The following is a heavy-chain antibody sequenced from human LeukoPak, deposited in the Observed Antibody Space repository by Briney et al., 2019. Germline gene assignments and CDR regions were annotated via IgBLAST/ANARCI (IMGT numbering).Heavy chain of an antibody. CDR3: ARARISKVDY. J-gene: IGHJ4*02. V-gene: IGHV1-2*06. Sequence: ASVKVSCKASGYTFTGYYMHWVRQAPGQGLEWMGRINPNSGGTNYAQKFQGRRHITRDASISTAYMELSRLRSDDTAVYYCARARISKVDYWGQGTLVTVSS. D-gene: IGHD2-15*01. CDR2: INPNSGGT. CDR1: GYTFTGYY.